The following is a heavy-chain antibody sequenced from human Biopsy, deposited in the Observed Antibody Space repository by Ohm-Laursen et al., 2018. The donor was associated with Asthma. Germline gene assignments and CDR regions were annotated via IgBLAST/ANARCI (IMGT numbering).Heavy chain of an antibody. CDR1: GYTFRGYG. CDR3: ARHRGYCTGGSCYPDFDY. D-gene: IGHD2-15*01. CDR2: ISPFTGDT. J-gene: IGHJ4*02. V-gene: IGHV1-18*04. Sequence: ASVKVSCKASGYTFRGYGVSWVRQAPGQGLEWMGWISPFTGDTHFGQKFQGRVTMTTDTSTDTAYMELRSLRSDDTAVYYCARHRGYCTGGSCYPDFDYWGQGTLVTVSS.